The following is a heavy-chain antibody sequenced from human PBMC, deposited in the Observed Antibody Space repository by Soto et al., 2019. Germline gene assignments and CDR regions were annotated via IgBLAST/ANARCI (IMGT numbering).Heavy chain of an antibody. Sequence: QVQLVQSGAEVKKPGASVTVSCKASGYTFSDSYLHWVRQAPGQGPEWMGWINPNGGATKFARKFQGRVTMTRDTSVRRAFMELNRLKFDDTAVDYCARESGGATATLDYYYFYMDVWGKGTTVTVSS. CDR3: ARESGGATATLDYYYFYMDV. CDR1: GYTFSDSY. D-gene: IGHD5-12*01. J-gene: IGHJ6*03. V-gene: IGHV1-2*02. CDR2: INPNGGAT.